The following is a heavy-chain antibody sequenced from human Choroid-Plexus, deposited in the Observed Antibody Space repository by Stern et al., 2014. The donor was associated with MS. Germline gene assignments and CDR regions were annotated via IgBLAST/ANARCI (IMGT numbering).Heavy chain of an antibody. CDR2: VSYDGSNK. CDR1: GFTFGSCA. Sequence: DQLVESGGGVVQPGRPLRLSCVVSGFTFGSCAMHWVRQAPGQGLEWVAGVSYDGSNKYYADSVKGRFTMSRDNSQNTLYMQMSSLRPEDTAVYYCAKDRQYLTYFFDHWGQGSLVTVSS. J-gene: IGHJ5*02. CDR3: AKDRQYLTYFFDH. V-gene: IGHV3-30*18. D-gene: IGHD2/OR15-2a*01.